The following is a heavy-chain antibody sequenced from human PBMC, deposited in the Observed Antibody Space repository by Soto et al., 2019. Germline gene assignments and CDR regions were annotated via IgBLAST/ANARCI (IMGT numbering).Heavy chain of an antibody. CDR1: GFTFSSYA. CDR3: AKVYARVAARSLFDY. D-gene: IGHD6-6*01. J-gene: IGHJ4*01. Sequence: PGGSLRLSCAASGFTFSSYAMSWVRQAPGKGQEWVSAISGSGGSTYYADSVKGRFTISRDNSKNTLYLQMNSLRAEDTAVYYCAKVYARVAARSLFDYWGQGTLVTVSS. CDR2: ISGSGGST. V-gene: IGHV3-23*01.